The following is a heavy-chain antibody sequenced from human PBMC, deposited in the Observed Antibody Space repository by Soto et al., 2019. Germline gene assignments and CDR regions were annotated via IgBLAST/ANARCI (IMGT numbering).Heavy chain of an antibody. CDR2: INHSGST. D-gene: IGHD3-16*01. V-gene: IGHV4-34*01. Sequence: SETLSLTCAVYGGSFSGYYWSWIRQPPRKGLEWIGEINHSGSTNYNPSLKSRVTISVDTSKNQFSLKLSSVTAADTAVYYCARLSLAGGYYYSYYIDVWGKGTTVTVSS. CDR3: ARLSLAGGYYYSYYIDV. CDR1: GGSFSGYY. J-gene: IGHJ6*03.